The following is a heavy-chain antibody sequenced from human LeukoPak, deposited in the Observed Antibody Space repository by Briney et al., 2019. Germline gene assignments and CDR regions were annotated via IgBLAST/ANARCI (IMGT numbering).Heavy chain of an antibody. Sequence: ASVKVSCKTSGYTFTDYYIHWMRQAPGQGPEWMGRIHPNSGGTNYAQKFQGRVTMTRDTSIITAYMELTSLTSDDTAVYYRARDRAGDPDYSFDQWGQGTLVTVSS. V-gene: IGHV1-2*06. CDR1: GYTFTDYY. D-gene: IGHD4-11*01. J-gene: IGHJ4*02. CDR2: IHPNSGGT. CDR3: ARDRAGDPDYSFDQ.